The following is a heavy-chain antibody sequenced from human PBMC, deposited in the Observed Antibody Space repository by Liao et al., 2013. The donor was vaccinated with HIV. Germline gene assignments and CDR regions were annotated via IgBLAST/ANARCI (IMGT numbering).Heavy chain of an antibody. Sequence: QVQLQESGPGLVKPSETLSLTCTVSGGSISSYYWSWIRQPPGKGLEWIGYIYYSGSTNYNPSLKSRVTISVDTSKNQFSLKLSSVTAADTAVYYCAGWVQSLSRLGDAFDIWGQGTMVTVSS. CDR2: IYYSGST. D-gene: IGHD1-1*01. V-gene: IGHV4-59*01. CDR3: AGWVQSLSRLGDAFDI. CDR1: GGSISSYY. J-gene: IGHJ3*02.